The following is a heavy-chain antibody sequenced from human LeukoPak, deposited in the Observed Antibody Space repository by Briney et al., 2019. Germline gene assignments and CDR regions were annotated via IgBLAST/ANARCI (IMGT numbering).Heavy chain of an antibody. CDR1: GFTFSSYE. CDR3: AELGITMIGGV. D-gene: IGHD3-10*02. J-gene: IGHJ6*04. Sequence: GGSLRLSCAASGFTFSSYEMNWVRQAPGKGLEWVSYISSSGSTIYYAASENGRFTISRDNAKKLLFLQINVTRAEAPAVYYCAELGITMIGGVWGKGTTVTISS. V-gene: IGHV3-48*03. CDR2: ISSSGSTI.